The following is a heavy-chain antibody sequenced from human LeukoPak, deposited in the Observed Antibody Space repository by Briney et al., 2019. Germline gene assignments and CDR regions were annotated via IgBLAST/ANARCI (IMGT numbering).Heavy chain of an antibody. V-gene: IGHV3-7*01. CDR3: AIWTSGNY. Sequence: TGGSLRLSCAASGFTFNDFAMTWVRQAPGKGLEWVANMDPTGSQKRYVDSVKGRFTISKDNPGTSLYLDMHSLRAEDTAIYYCAIWTSGNYWGQGTLVTVSS. D-gene: IGHD1-1*01. CDR1: GFTFNDFA. CDR2: MDPTGSQK. J-gene: IGHJ4*02.